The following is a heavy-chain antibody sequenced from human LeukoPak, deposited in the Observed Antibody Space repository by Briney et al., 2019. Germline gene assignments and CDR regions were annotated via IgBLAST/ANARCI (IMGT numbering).Heavy chain of an antibody. CDR3: ARDDPYDSSGIIDY. CDR1: GFTFSSYA. CDR2: ISYDGSNK. J-gene: IGHJ4*02. V-gene: IGHV3-30*12. D-gene: IGHD3-22*01. Sequence: PGRSLTLSCAASGFTFSSYAMHWVRQAPGKGLEWVAVISYDGSNKYYADSVKGRFTISRDNAKNSLYLQMNSLRAEDTAVYYCARDDPYDSSGIIDYWGQGTLVTVSS.